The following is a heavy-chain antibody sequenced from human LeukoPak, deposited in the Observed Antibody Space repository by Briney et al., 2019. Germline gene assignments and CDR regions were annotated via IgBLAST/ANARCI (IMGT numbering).Heavy chain of an antibody. J-gene: IGHJ4*02. CDR1: GFTFSSYG. D-gene: IGHD4-17*01. CDR3: AKVRGMTTVILRHFDY. Sequence: GGSLRLSCAAFGFTFSSYGMNWVRQAPGKGLEWVSVLSGSGGSTYYADSVKGRFTISRDNSKNTLFLQMNSLRAEDTAVYYCAKVRGMTTVILRHFDYWGQGTLVTVSS. CDR2: LSGSGGST. V-gene: IGHV3-23*01.